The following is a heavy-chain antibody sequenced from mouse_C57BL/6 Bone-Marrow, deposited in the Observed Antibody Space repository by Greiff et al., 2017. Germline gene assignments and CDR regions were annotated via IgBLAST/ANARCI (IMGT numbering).Heavy chain of an antibody. Sequence: VQLQQSGAELARPGASVKLSCTASGFNFKDYYMHWVKQRPEQGLEWIGRIDPENGDTDYDQKFPGKATMTADTSSNSAYLQLSSLTSEDYAVYYCTTDYDSYYLDFSGQGTTLTVTS. CDR1: GFNFKDYY. CDR2: IDPENGDT. J-gene: IGHJ2*01. CDR3: TTDYDSYYLDF. V-gene: IGHV14-1*01. D-gene: IGHD2-3*01.